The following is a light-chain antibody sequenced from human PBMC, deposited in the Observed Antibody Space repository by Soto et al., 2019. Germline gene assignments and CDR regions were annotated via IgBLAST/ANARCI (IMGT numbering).Light chain of an antibody. V-gene: IGKV4-1*01. CDR3: QQRYSTPLT. Sequence: DIVMTQSPDSLAVSLGEGATINCKSSQSVLYNSNNKNDFAWYQQRPGQPPKLLIYSSSTPESGVPDRFSDRGSGTDFTLNISSLQAADVGVYYCQQRYSTPLTFGGRTKVQIK. CDR1: QSVLYNSNNKND. CDR2: SSS. J-gene: IGKJ4*01.